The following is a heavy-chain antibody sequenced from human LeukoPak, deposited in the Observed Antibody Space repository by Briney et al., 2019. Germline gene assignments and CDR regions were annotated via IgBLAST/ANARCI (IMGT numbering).Heavy chain of an antibody. CDR3: ARDLPHWYFDY. CDR2: IYSGGDT. Sequence: GGSLRLSCAASGFFVSNNYMSWVRQAPGKGLEWVSVIYSGGDTYYADSVKGRFTISRDNSKNTLYLQMNSLRAEDTAVYYCARDLPHWYFDYWGQGTLVTVSS. J-gene: IGHJ4*02. V-gene: IGHV3-66*02. CDR1: GFFVSNNY.